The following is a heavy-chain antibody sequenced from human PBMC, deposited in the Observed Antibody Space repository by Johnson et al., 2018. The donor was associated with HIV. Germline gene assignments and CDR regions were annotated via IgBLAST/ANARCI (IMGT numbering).Heavy chain of an antibody. Sequence: QVQLVESGGGVVQPGRSLRLSCAASGFTFSSYAMHWVRQAPGKGLEWVAVISYDGSNKYYADSVKGRFTISRDNSKNTLYLQMNSLRAEDTAVYYCASVYYDILTGYYYDALDIWGRGTMVTVSS. CDR1: GFTFSSYA. V-gene: IGHV3-30-3*01. J-gene: IGHJ3*02. CDR3: ASVYYDILTGYYYDALDI. CDR2: ISYDGSNK. D-gene: IGHD3-9*01.